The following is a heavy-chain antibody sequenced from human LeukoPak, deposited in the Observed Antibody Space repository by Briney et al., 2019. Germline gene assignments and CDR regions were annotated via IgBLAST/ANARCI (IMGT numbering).Heavy chain of an antibody. D-gene: IGHD5-12*01. J-gene: IGHJ3*02. CDR1: GFTFSSYA. CDR3: TTDPLDIVATIGDAFDI. Sequence: PGGSLRLSCAASGFTFSSYAMSWVRQAPGKGLEWVGRIKSKTDGGTTDYAAPVKGRFTISRDDSKNTLYLQMNSLKTEDTAVYYCTTDPLDIVATIGDAFDIWGQGTMVTVSS. V-gene: IGHV3-15*01. CDR2: IKSKTDGGTT.